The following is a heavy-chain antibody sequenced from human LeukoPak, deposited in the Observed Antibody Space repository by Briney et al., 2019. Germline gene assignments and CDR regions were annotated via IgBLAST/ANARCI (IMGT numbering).Heavy chain of an antibody. CDR3: ARTGGYCSGGSCYPNWFDP. CDR2: ISSSSSYT. D-gene: IGHD2-15*01. V-gene: IGHV3-11*06. Sequence: TAGGSLRLSCAASGFTFSDYYMSWIRQAPGKGLEWVSYISSSSSYTNYADSVKGRFTISRDNAKNSLYLQMNSLRAEDTAVYCCARTGGYCSGGSCYPNWFDPWGQGTLVTVSS. CDR1: GFTFSDYY. J-gene: IGHJ5*02.